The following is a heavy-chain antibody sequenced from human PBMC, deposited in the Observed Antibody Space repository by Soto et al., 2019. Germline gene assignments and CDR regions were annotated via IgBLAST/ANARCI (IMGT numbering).Heavy chain of an antibody. V-gene: IGHV4-39*07. D-gene: IGHD2-21*01. J-gene: IGHJ4*02. CDR1: GGSITSSSYY. CDR2: IYYSGST. Sequence: SETLSLTCTVSGGSITSSSYYWGWIRQPPGKGLEWIGSIYYSGSTYYNPSLKSRVTISVDTSKNQFSLKLTSVNAADTAVYYCTRGGDAYKNGRWGQGTLVTVSS. CDR3: TRGGDAYKNGR.